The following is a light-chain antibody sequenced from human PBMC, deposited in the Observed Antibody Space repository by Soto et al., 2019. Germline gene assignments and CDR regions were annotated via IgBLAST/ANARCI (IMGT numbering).Light chain of an antibody. V-gene: IGKV1-5*01. Sequence: DIQMTQAPSTLSASVGDTVTITCPPSQNINTWLAWHQQHPGKAPKLLIFDAPTLECGVPSRFSGSGSGTDFTLTINSLQPDDLATYECQQYNRYSTLFGQGTKVEIK. CDR2: DAP. CDR3: QQYNRYSTL. CDR1: QNINTW. J-gene: IGKJ1*01.